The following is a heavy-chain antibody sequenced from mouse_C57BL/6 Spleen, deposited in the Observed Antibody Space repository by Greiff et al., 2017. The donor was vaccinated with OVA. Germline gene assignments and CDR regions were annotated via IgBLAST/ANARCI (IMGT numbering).Heavy chain of an antibody. V-gene: IGHV1-55*01. Sequence: QVQLQQPGAELVKPGASVKMSCKASGYTFTSYWITWVKQRPGQGLEWIGDIYPGSGSTNYNEKFKSKATLTVDTSSSTAYMQRSSLTSEDSAVYYCARNAQATSYYAMDYWGQGTSVTVSS. D-gene: IGHD3-2*02. CDR2: IYPGSGST. J-gene: IGHJ4*01. CDR1: GYTFTSYW. CDR3: ARNAQATSYYAMDY.